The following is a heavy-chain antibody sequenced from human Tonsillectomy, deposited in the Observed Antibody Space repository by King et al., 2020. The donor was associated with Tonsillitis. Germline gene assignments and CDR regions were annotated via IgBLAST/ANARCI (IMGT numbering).Heavy chain of an antibody. Sequence: VQLVESGAEVKKPGESLRISCKVSGYNFTSYWITWVRQMPGKGLEWMGRIDPSDSYTNYSPSFQGHVTISADKSISTAYLQWSSLKASDTAMYYCARQRSIAASGFLYNWFDPWGQGTLVTVSS. J-gene: IGHJ5*02. CDR2: IDPSDSYT. V-gene: IGHV5-10-1*03. D-gene: IGHD6-13*01. CDR3: ARQRSIAASGFLYNWFDP. CDR1: GYNFTSYW.